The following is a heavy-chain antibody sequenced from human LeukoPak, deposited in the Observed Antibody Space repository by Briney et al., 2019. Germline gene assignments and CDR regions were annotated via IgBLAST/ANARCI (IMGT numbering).Heavy chain of an antibody. Sequence: ASVKVFCKASGYTFTGYYMHWVRQAPGQGLEWMGWINPNSGGTNYAQKFQGRVTMTRDTSISTAYMELSRLRSDDTAVYYCARCSGNYMCYFDYWGQGTLVTVSS. CDR2: INPNSGGT. D-gene: IGHD1-7*01. CDR3: ARCSGNYMCYFDY. CDR1: GYTFTGYY. V-gene: IGHV1-2*02. J-gene: IGHJ4*02.